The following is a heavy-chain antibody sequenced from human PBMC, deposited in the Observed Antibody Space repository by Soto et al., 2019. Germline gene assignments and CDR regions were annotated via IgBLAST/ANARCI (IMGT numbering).Heavy chain of an antibody. CDR3: ARGHRYYDSSGYPDY. CDR1: GFTFSSYG. Sequence: GGSLRLSCAASGFTFSSYGMHWVRQAPGKGLEWVAVISYDGSNKYYADSVKGRFTISRDNSKNTLYLQMNSLRSDDTAVYYCARGHRYYDSSGYPDYWGQGTLVTVSS. V-gene: IGHV3-30*03. D-gene: IGHD3-22*01. J-gene: IGHJ4*02. CDR2: ISYDGSNK.